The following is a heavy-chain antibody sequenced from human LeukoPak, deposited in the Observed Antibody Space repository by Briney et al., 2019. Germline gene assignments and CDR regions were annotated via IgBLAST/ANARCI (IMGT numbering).Heavy chain of an antibody. CDR1: GFTFSSYW. J-gene: IGHJ6*02. Sequence: GGSLRLSCAASGFTFSSYWMSWVRQAPGKGLEWVAVISYDGSNKYYADSVKGRFTISRDNSKNTLYLQMNSLRAEDTAVYYCARDQEAGYYYYYGMDVWGQGTTVTVSS. V-gene: IGHV3-30*03. CDR2: ISYDGSNK. CDR3: ARDQEAGYYYYYGMDV. D-gene: IGHD6-13*01.